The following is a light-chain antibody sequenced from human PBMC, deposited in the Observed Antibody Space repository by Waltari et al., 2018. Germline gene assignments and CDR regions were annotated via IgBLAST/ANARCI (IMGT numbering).Light chain of an antibody. CDR3: LLSFYDVRA. CDR1: TGAVTSTHH. V-gene: IGLV7-46*01. Sequence: QAEVTQEPSLTVSPGGTVTLTCGSSTGAVTSTHHPYWFLQTPGQVPRTLIYDTANTPSWTPARFSGSLLGGKAALTLSGAQPEDEAVYYCLLSFYDVRAFGGGTKLTVL. J-gene: IGLJ3*02. CDR2: DTA.